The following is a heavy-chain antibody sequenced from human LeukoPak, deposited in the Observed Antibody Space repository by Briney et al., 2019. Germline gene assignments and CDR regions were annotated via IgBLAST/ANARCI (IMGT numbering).Heavy chain of an antibody. CDR1: RYTFTGYY. CDR3: ARVGRHDYYYGMDV. V-gene: IGHV1-2*02. J-gene: IGHJ6*02. CDR2: INPNSGGT. Sequence: GAPVKVSCKASRYTFTGYYMHWVRQAPGQGLEWMGWINPNSGGTNYAQKFQGRVTMTRDTSISTAYMELSRLRSDDTAVYYCARVGRHDYYYGMDVWGQGTTVTVSS.